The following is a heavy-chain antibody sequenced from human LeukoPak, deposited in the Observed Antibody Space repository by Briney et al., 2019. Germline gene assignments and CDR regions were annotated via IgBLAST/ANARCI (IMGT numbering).Heavy chain of an antibody. J-gene: IGHJ4*02. D-gene: IGHD1-26*01. CDR3: ARHPTKWELRLSLDY. V-gene: IGHV4-59*08. CDR1: GGSISSYY. Sequence: PSGTLSLTCTVSGGSISSYYWSWIRQPPGKGLEWIGYIYYSGSTNYNPSLKSRVVISVDTSKNQFSLNMNSVTAADTAVYYCARHPTKWELRLSLDYWGQGTLVTVSS. CDR2: IYYSGST.